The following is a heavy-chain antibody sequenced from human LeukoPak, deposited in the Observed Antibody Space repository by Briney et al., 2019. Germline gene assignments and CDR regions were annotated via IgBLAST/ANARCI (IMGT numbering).Heavy chain of an antibody. V-gene: IGHV4-59*05. CDR1: GTSISSYF. CDR2: IYYGGST. CDR3: ARLGGEWELPRFDY. Sequence: SETLSLTCTVPGTSISSYFWSGFRQPPGKGLDWIGSIYYGGSTYYSPSLKSRVTISLDSSKNQFSLKLTSLTAADTAVYYCARLGGEWELPRFDYWGQGSLVTVSS. D-gene: IGHD4-23*01. J-gene: IGHJ4*02.